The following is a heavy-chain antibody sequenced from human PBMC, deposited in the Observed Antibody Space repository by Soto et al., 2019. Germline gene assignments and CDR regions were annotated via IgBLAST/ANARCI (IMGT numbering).Heavy chain of an antibody. CDR1: GGTFSSYT. Sequence: QVQLVQSGAEVKKPGSSVKVSCKASGGTFSSYTISWVRQAPGQGLEWMGRIIPILGIANYAQKFQGRVTITADKSTSTAYMELSSLRSEDTAVYYWASLVVVAATDGGTLDYWGQGTLVTVSS. CDR2: IIPILGIA. V-gene: IGHV1-69*02. D-gene: IGHD2-15*01. J-gene: IGHJ4*02. CDR3: ASLVVVAATDGGTLDY.